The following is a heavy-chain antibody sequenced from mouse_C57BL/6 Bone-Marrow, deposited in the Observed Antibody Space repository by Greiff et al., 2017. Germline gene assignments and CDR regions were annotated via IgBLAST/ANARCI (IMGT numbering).Heavy chain of an antibody. Sequence: QVQLQQSGPELVKPGASVKISCKASGYAFSSSWMNWVKQRPGKGLEWIGRIYPGDGDTNYNGKFKGKATLTADKSSSTAYMQLSSLTSEDSAVYFCARYHRGSYYAMDYWGQGTSVTVSS. J-gene: IGHJ4*01. CDR3: ARYHRGSYYAMDY. CDR1: GYAFSSSW. V-gene: IGHV1-82*01. CDR2: IYPGDGDT.